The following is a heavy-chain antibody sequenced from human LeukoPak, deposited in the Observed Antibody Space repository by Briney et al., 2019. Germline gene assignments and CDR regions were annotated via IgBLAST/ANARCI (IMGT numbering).Heavy chain of an antibody. CDR1: GYTFTSYG. V-gene: IGHV1-18*01. Sequence: EASVTVSRKASGYTFTSYGISWVRQAPGQGLEWMGWISAYNGNTNYAQKLQGRVTMTTDTSTSTAYMELRSLRSDDTAVYYCARSYDTRDYYYYGMDVWGQGTTVTVSS. CDR3: ARSYDTRDYYYYGMDV. D-gene: IGHD3-9*01. J-gene: IGHJ6*02. CDR2: ISAYNGNT.